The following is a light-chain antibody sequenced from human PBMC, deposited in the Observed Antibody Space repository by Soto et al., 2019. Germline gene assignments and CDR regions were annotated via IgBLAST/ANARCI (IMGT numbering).Light chain of an antibody. CDR1: QSTSSW. Sequence: DIQMTQSPSTLSASVGDRVTITCRASQSTSSWLAWYQQKPGKAPKLLIYDASSLESGVPSRFSGSESGTEFTLTISSLQPDDFATYYCQHYNSNSWTFGQGTKV. CDR2: DAS. CDR3: QHYNSNSWT. V-gene: IGKV1-5*01. J-gene: IGKJ1*01.